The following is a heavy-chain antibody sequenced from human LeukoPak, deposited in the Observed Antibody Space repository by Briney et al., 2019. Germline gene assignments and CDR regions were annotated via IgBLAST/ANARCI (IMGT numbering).Heavy chain of an antibody. V-gene: IGHV4-59*12. CDR1: GASISNYY. CDR2: TYYSGST. D-gene: IGHD5-18*01. CDR3: ARLSPMVTFGVFDY. Sequence: PSETLSLTCSVSGASISNYYWSWIRHPPGKGLEWIGYTYYSGSTNYNPSLESRVTISVDTSKNQCSLKLSSVTAADTAVYYCARLSPMVTFGVFDYWGQGTLVTVSS. J-gene: IGHJ4*02.